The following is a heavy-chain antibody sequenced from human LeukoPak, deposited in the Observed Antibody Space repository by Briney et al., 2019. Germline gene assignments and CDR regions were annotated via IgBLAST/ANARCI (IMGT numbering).Heavy chain of an antibody. CDR2: IYYSGST. Sequence: PQTLSLTCTVSGGSISSGGYYWSWIRQHPGKGLERIGYIYYSGSTYYNPSLKSRVTISVDTSKNQFSLKLSSVTAADTAVYYCARMTTVTPEDWFDPWGQGTLVTVSS. V-gene: IGHV4-31*03. CDR3: ARMTTVTPEDWFDP. J-gene: IGHJ5*02. D-gene: IGHD4-17*01. CDR1: GGSISSGGYY.